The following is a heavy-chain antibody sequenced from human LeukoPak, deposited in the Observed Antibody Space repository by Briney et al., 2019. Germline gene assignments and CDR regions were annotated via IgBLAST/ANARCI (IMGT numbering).Heavy chain of an antibody. J-gene: IGHJ4*02. Sequence: GGSLRLSCAASGFMFSSYEVNWVRQAPGKGLEWVSYISSSGSTIYYADSVKGRFTISRDNAKNSLYLQMNSLRAEDTAVYYCARVVVRGVLILRYWGQGTLVTVSP. CDR3: ARVVVRGVLILRY. CDR2: ISSSGSTI. CDR1: GFMFSSYE. D-gene: IGHD3-10*01. V-gene: IGHV3-48*03.